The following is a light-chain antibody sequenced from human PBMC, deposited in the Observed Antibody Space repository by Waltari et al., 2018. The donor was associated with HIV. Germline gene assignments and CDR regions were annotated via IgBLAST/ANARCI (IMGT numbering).Light chain of an antibody. CDR2: DVT. J-gene: IGLJ2*01. CDR3: STHTTNDTLE. V-gene: IGLV2-14*03. Sequence: QSALTQPASVSGSPGQSVTISCTGTSSHFGLYNFVSWYQQYPVNVPKVIIYDVTRRPSGGPHRFSGSRSGNTASLTISGLQVDDEAVYYCSTHTTNDTLEFGGGTKLTVL. CDR1: SSHFGLYNF.